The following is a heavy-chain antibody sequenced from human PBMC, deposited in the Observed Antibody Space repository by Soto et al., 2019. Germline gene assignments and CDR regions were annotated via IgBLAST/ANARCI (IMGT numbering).Heavy chain of an antibody. Sequence: ASVKVSCKASGYTFTSYYMHWVRQAPGQGLEWMGIINPSGGSTSYAQKFQGRVTMTRDTSTSTVYMELSSLRSEDTAVYYCARDQSAWAPEYGMDVWGQGTTVTVS. CDR3: ARDQSAWAPEYGMDV. D-gene: IGHD7-27*01. J-gene: IGHJ6*02. V-gene: IGHV1-46*03. CDR2: INPSGGST. CDR1: GYTFTSYY.